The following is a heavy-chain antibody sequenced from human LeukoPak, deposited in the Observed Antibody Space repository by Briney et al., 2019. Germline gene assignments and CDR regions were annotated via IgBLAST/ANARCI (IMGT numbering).Heavy chain of an antibody. CDR1: GDYIRNYY. D-gene: IGHD1-26*01. CDR3: ARRGSYWDFDT. V-gene: IGHV4-59*08. CDR2: IYYSGST. J-gene: IGHJ4*02. Sequence: SETLSHTCSVSGDYIRNYYWSRIRQPPGEGLEWIGYIYYSGSTSYNPSLKSRVTISVGPSKNQFSLKLNSVTAADTAVYYCARRGSYWDFDTWGEGTLVTVSS.